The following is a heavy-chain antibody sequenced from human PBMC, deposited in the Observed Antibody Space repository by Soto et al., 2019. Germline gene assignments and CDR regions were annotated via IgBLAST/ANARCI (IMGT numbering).Heavy chain of an antibody. Sequence: QVQLQESGPGLVKPSETLSLTCTVSGGSITNYNCSWFRQPPGKGLEWIGYIQYNGYSAYNLSLKRRVTLSMDTLKPQFSLMVESVTATVSAVYYCARHGFGPLHGLVDVWGQGTTVIVSS. CDR3: ARHGFGPLHGLVDV. D-gene: IGHD3-10*01. CDR1: GGSITNYN. J-gene: IGHJ6*02. V-gene: IGHV4-59*08. CDR2: IQYNGYS.